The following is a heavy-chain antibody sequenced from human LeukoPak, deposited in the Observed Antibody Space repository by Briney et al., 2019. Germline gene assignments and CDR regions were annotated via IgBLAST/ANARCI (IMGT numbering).Heavy chain of an antibody. J-gene: IGHJ4*02. CDR3: ARVTYGDSLVVGYFDY. V-gene: IGHV5-51*01. Sequence: GESLKISCKGSGYSFTSYWIGWVRQMPGKGLECMGIIYPGDSDTRYSPSFQGQVTISADKSISTAYLQWSSLKASDTAMYYCARVTYGDSLVVGYFDYWGQGTLVTVSS. CDR1: GYSFTSYW. CDR2: IYPGDSDT. D-gene: IGHD4-17*01.